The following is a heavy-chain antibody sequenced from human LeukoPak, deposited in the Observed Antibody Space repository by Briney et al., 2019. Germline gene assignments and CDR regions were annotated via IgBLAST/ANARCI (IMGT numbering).Heavy chain of an antibody. J-gene: IGHJ4*02. V-gene: IGHV1-8*03. Sequence: ASVKVSCKASGYTFTSYDINWVRQATGQGLEWMGWMNPNSGNTGYAQKFQGRVTITRNTSISTAYMELSSLRAQDTAVYYCARGTRIVVVPAAILYYFDYRGQGTLVTVSS. CDR3: ARGTRIVVVPAAILYYFDY. D-gene: IGHD2-2*02. CDR1: GYTFTSYD. CDR2: MNPNSGNT.